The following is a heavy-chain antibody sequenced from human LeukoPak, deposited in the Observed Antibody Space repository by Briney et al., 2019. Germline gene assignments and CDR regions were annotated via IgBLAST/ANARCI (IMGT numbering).Heavy chain of an antibody. CDR1: GFTFDSYE. V-gene: IGHV3-48*03. D-gene: IGHD1-1*01. J-gene: IGHJ4*02. CDR2: ISRSGDTK. Sequence: GGSLRLSCTASGFTFDSYEMNWVRQAPGKGLEWVSYISRSGDTKKYGDSVKGRFSISRDNAKNSLYLRMNSLRAEDTAVYYCVRGGSNGLFDYWGQGTLVTVSS. CDR3: VRGGSNGLFDY.